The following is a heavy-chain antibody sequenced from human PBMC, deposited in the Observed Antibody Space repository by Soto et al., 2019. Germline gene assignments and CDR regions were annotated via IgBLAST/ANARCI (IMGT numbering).Heavy chain of an antibody. D-gene: IGHD2-15*01. CDR1: GCTISSGGYY. V-gene: IGHV4-31*03. CDR3: ARIAMVVAATRYYYMDV. CDR2: IYYSGST. Sequence: SETLSLTCTVSGCTISSGGYYWSWIRQHPGKGLEWIGYIYYSGSTYYNPSLKSRVTISVDTSKNQFSLKLSSVTAADTAVYYCARIAMVVAATRYYYMDVWGKGTTVTVSS. J-gene: IGHJ6*03.